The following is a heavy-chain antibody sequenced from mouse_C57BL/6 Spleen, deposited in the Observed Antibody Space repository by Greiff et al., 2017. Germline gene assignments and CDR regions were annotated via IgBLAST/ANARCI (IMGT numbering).Heavy chain of an antibody. D-gene: IGHD2-4*01. CDR1: DSEVFPIAY. Sequence: QVQLQQSGSELRSPGSSVKLSCKDFDSEVFPIAYMSWVRQKPGHGFEWIGGILPSIGRTIYGEKFEDKATLDADTLSNTAYLELNSLTSEDSAIYYCARPEDYDSYWYFDVWGTGTTVTVSS. J-gene: IGHJ1*03. CDR3: ARPEDYDSYWYFDV. CDR2: ILPSIGRT. V-gene: IGHV15-2*01.